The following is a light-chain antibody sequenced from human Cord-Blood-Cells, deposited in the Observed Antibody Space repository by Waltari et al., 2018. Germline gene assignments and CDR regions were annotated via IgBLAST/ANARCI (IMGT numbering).Light chain of an antibody. CDR3: QQYNSYSPWT. CDR1: QSISSW. J-gene: IGKJ1*01. V-gene: IGKV1-5*03. Sequence: QMTQSPSTLSASVGDRVTITCRASQSISSWLAWYQQKPGKAPKLLIYKASSLESGVPSRFSGSGSGTEFTLTISSLQPDDFATYYCQQYNSYSPWTFGQGTKVEIK. CDR2: KAS.